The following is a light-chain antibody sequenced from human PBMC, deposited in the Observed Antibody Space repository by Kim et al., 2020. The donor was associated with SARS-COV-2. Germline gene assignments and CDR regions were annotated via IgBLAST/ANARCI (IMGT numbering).Light chain of an antibody. CDR1: QSVSSN. V-gene: IGKV3-15*01. Sequence: EIVMTQSPATLSVSPGERATLSCRASQSVSSNLAWFQQKPGQSPRLLIYGASTRATGIPARFSGSGSGTDFTLTISSPQSEDFAVYYCQQYNNWPRTFGQGTKVDSK. CDR2: GAS. J-gene: IGKJ1*01. CDR3: QQYNNWPRT.